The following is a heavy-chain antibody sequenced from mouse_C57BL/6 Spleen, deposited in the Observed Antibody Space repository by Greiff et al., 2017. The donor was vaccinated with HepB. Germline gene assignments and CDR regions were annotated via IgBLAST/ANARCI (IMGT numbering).Heavy chain of an antibody. D-gene: IGHD2-4*01. CDR2: IHPNSGST. CDR3: AREDLGYDYPYAMDY. Sequence: VQLQQSGAELVKPGASVKLSCKASGYTFTSYWMHWVKQRPGQGLEWIGMIHPNSGSTNYNEKFKSKATLTVDKSSSTAYMQLSSLTSEDSAVYYCAREDLGYDYPYAMDYWGQGTSVTVSS. V-gene: IGHV1-64*01. J-gene: IGHJ4*01. CDR1: GYTFTSYW.